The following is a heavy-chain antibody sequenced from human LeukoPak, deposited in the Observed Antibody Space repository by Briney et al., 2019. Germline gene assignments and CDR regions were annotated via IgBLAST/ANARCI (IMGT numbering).Heavy chain of an antibody. D-gene: IGHD2/OR15-2a*01. J-gene: IGHJ6*03. Sequence: PSETLSLTCTVSGGSISTSAFYWGWIRQPPGKGLEWIGSIYDSGNEFYNPSLKSRVTISADTSKNQFSLKLNSVTDADTAMYYCARQISDYYYYYMDVWGEGITVTVSS. CDR1: GGSISTSAFY. V-gene: IGHV4-39*01. CDR2: IYDSGNE. CDR3: ARQISDYYYYYMDV.